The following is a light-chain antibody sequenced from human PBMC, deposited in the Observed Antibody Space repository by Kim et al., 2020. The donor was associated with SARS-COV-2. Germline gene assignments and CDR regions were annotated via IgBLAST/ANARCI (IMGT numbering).Light chain of an antibody. CDR1: QGISSY. Sequence: SASVGDRVTITCRASQGISSYLAWYQQKPGKAPNLLIYSTSSLQSGVPSRFSGSGSGTEFTLTISSLQPEDFATYYCQQFNKYPLTFGGGTKLEI. V-gene: IGKV1-9*01. CDR3: QQFNKYPLT. CDR2: STS. J-gene: IGKJ4*01.